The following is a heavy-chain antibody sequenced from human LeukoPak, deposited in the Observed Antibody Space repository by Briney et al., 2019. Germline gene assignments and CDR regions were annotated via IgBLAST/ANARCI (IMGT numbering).Heavy chain of an antibody. V-gene: IGHV3-30*02. CDR1: GFTFSNYG. J-gene: IGHJ6*03. Sequence: TGGSLRLSCAASGFTFSNYGIHWVRQAPGKGLEWGAFIRYDGGNKYYADSVKGRFTIFRDNFKNMIYLQMNSLRAEDTAVYYCAKDGARVGATTYYYMDVWGKGTTVTVSS. CDR2: IRYDGGNK. D-gene: IGHD1-26*01. CDR3: AKDGARVGATTYYYMDV.